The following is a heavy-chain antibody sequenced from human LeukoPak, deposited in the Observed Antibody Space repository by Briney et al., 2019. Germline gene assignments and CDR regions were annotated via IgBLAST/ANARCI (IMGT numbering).Heavy chain of an antibody. Sequence: ASVKVSCKASGYTFTSYYMHWVRQAPGQGLEWMGIINPSGGATSYAQKFQGRVTMTRGTSTSTVYMELGSLRSEDTAVYYCARERWISVAGRDYFDYWGQGTLVTVSS. V-gene: IGHV1-46*01. CDR1: GYTFTSYY. D-gene: IGHD6-19*01. J-gene: IGHJ4*02. CDR2: INPSGGAT. CDR3: ARERWISVAGRDYFDY.